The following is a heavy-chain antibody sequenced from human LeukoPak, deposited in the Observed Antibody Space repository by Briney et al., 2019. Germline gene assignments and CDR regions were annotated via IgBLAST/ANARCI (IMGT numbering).Heavy chain of an antibody. J-gene: IGHJ4*02. V-gene: IGHV4-34*01. CDR2: INHSGST. CDR3: ARGAVAEGFDY. Sequence: SETLSLTCAVYGGSFSGYYWSWIRQPPGKGLEWIGEINHSGSTNYNPSLKSRVTISVDTSKNQFSLKLSSVTAADTAVYYYARGAVAEGFDYWGQGTLVTVSS. CDR1: GGSFSGYY. D-gene: IGHD6-19*01.